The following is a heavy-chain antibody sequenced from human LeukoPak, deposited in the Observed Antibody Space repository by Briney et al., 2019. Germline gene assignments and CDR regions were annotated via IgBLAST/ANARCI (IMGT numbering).Heavy chain of an antibody. Sequence: GESLKISCKGSGYSFTSYWIGWVRQMPGKGLEWMGIIYPGDSVTRYSPSFQGQVTISADQCLRTPYLPSNTLRASDTAMYYCARCRDILTGSFIGWFDSWGQGTLVTVSS. J-gene: IGHJ5*01. V-gene: IGHV5-51*01. CDR3: ARCRDILTGSFIGWFDS. CDR1: GYSFTSYW. CDR2: IYPGDSVT. D-gene: IGHD3-9*01.